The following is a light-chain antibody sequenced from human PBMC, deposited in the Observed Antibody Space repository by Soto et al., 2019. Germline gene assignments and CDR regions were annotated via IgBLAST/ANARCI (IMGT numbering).Light chain of an antibody. CDR3: CSYAGSVPQ. CDR1: SSDIGGYNF. J-gene: IGLJ3*02. Sequence: QSALTQPRSVSGSPGQSVTISCTGTSSDIGGYNFVSWYQQHPGKAPKLMIFDVGKRPSGVPARFSGSKSGNTASLTISGLQADDEAEYYCCSYAGSVPQFGGGTQLTVL. V-gene: IGLV2-11*01. CDR2: DVG.